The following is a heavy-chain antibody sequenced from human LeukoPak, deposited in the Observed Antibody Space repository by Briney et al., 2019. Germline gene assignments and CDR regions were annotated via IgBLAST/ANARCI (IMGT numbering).Heavy chain of an antibody. CDR1: GFTFSTYN. D-gene: IGHD1-26*01. CDR2: ITSTSTYV. V-gene: IGHV3-21*01. J-gene: IGHJ6*03. Sequence: GGSLRLSCEASGFTFSTYNTNWVRQAPGKRLEWVSSITSTSTYVFYADSVKGRFTISRDNAKNSLYLQMNSLRAEDTAVYYCARDPYSGSYGDYYYYYMDVWGKGTTVTISS. CDR3: ARDPYSGSYGDYYYYYMDV.